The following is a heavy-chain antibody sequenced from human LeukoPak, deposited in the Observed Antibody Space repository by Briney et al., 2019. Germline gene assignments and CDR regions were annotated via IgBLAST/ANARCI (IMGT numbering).Heavy chain of an antibody. J-gene: IGHJ4*02. CDR3: AKPLEKTTTTVGGYFDY. V-gene: IGHV3-9*01. CDR1: GFSFYDYA. CDR2: ISSNSETK. Sequence: GGSLRLSCVASGFSFYDYAMHWVRHAPGKGPERVSSISSNSETKVYADSVRGRFTIFRDNAKKSLYLMMNSLRPEDTAFYYCAKPLEKTTTTVGGYFDYWGQAMQVTVSS. D-gene: IGHD5-24*01.